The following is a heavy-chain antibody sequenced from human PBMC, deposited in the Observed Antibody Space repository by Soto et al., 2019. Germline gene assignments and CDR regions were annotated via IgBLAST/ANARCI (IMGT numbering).Heavy chain of an antibody. CDR3: ARDRRTMLEAGATFDY. CDR1: GVTLSSYA. CDR2: SIPIFGTA. D-gene: IGHD2-8*01. Sequence: QVQLVQSGAELKKPGSSAKVSCKVSGVTLSSYAISWVRQAPGQGLEWMGGSIPIFGTANHAHNFQGRVTFTADESTSTVYMELSGLRSEDTATYYCARDRRTMLEAGATFDYWGQGTLVTVSS. J-gene: IGHJ4*02. V-gene: IGHV1-69*01.